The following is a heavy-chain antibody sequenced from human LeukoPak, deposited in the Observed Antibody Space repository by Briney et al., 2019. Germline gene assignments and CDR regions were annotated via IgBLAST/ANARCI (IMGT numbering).Heavy chain of an antibody. Sequence: GGSLRLSCAASGFTFSSYSMNWVRQAPGKGLEWVSSISSSSSYIYYADSVKGRFTISRDNAKNSLYLQMNSLRAEDTAVYYRARDDSSGYYYYYYYMDVWGKGTTVTVSS. J-gene: IGHJ6*03. CDR2: ISSSSSYI. CDR3: ARDDSSGYYYYYYYMDV. V-gene: IGHV3-21*01. D-gene: IGHD3-22*01. CDR1: GFTFSSYS.